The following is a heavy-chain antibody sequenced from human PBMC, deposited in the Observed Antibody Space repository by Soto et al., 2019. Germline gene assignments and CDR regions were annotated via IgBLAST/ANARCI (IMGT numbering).Heavy chain of an antibody. CDR3: ARGDVAGTIGY. V-gene: IGHV3-33*01. Sequence: GGSLRLSCAASGFTFSSYGMHWVRQAPGKGLEWVAVIWYDGSNKYYADSVKGRFTISRDNSKNTLYLQMNSLRAEDTAVYYCARGDVAGTIGYWGQGTLVTVSS. CDR1: GFTFSSYG. J-gene: IGHJ4*02. CDR2: IWYDGSNK. D-gene: IGHD6-13*01.